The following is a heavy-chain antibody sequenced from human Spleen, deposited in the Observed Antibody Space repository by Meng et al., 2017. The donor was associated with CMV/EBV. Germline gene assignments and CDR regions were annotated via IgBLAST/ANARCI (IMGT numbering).Heavy chain of an antibody. CDR2: IYYSGNT. V-gene: IGHV4-39*07. CDR3: ARYHISSSDYYYYGMDV. J-gene: IGHJ6*02. Sequence: SETLSLTCTVSGGSVSSSSYNWGWIRQPSGKGLEWIGSIYYSGNTCYSPSLKSRVTISVDTSKNQVSLKLSSVTAADTAVYYCARYHISSSDYYYYGMDVWGQGTTVTVSS. CDR1: GGSVSSSSYN. D-gene: IGHD6-6*01.